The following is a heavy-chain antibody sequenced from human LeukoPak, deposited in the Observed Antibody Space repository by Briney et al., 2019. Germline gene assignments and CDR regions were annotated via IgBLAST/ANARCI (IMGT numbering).Heavy chain of an antibody. CDR3: ARDQRWFGELDF. CDR2: ITGRGDST. J-gene: IGHJ4*02. V-gene: IGHV3-48*03. D-gene: IGHD3-10*01. CDR1: GFTFSSSE. Sequence: GGSLRLSCAASGFTFSSSEMNWVRQAPGKGLEWVSYITGRGDSTYYAGSVKGRFTISRDNAWNSLYLEMNGLRAEDTAVYYCARDQRWFGELDFWGQGTLVTVSS.